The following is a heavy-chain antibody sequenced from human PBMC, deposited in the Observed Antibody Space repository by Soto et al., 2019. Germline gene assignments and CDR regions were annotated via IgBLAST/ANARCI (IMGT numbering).Heavy chain of an antibody. CDR2: INPNSGGT. V-gene: IGHV1-2*02. CDR3: AREKATANPEGVDF. Sequence: XSVKVSCKASGYTFSDYYIHWVRQAPGQGLEWMGWINPNSGGTKYAPKFQGGVTMTRDTSITTAYMELSRLRSGDTAVYYCAREKATANPEGVDFCGQGTLVTVSS. CDR1: GYTFSDYY. D-gene: IGHD1-1*01. J-gene: IGHJ4*02.